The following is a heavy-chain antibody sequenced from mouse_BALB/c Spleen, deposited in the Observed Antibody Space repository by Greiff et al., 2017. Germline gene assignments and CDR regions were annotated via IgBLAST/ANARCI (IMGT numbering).Heavy chain of an antibody. V-gene: IGHV1-14*01. CDR3: AREIYYDYDGFAY. D-gene: IGHD2-4*01. Sequence: VQLQQSGPELVKPGASVKMSCKASGYTFTSYVMHWVKQKPGQGLEWIGYINPYNDGTKYNEKFKGKATLTSDKSSSTAYMELSSLTSDDSAVYCDAREIYYDYDGFAYWGQGTLVTVSA. CDR2: INPYNDGT. CDR1: GYTFTSYV. J-gene: IGHJ3*01.